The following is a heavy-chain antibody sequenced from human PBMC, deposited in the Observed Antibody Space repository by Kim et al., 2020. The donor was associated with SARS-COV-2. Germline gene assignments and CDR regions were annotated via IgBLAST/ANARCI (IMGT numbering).Heavy chain of an antibody. Sequence: SETLSLTCTVSGGSISSSSYYWGWIRQPPGKGLEWIGSIYYSGSTYYNPSLKSRVTISVDTSKNQFSLKLSSVTAADTAVYYCARRRPIHSGYDYLRADAFDIWGQGTMVTVSS. CDR1: GGSISSSSYY. V-gene: IGHV4-39*01. CDR2: IYYSGST. J-gene: IGHJ3*02. D-gene: IGHD5-12*01. CDR3: ARRRPIHSGYDYLRADAFDI.